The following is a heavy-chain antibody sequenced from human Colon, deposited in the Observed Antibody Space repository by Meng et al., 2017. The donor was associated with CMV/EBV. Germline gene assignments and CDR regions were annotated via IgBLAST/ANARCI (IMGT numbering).Heavy chain of an antibody. Sequence: GESLKISCEASGFSFSSYSMNWVRQAPGKGLEWVSSISSSSSYIYYADSVKGRFTISRDNAKNSLYLQMNSLRAEDTAVYYCARDLPGPTTVTYPTYYYYYGMDVWGQGTTVTVSS. V-gene: IGHV3-21*01. CDR1: GFSFSSYS. D-gene: IGHD4-17*01. J-gene: IGHJ6*02. CDR3: ARDLPGPTTVTYPTYYYYYGMDV. CDR2: ISSSSSYI.